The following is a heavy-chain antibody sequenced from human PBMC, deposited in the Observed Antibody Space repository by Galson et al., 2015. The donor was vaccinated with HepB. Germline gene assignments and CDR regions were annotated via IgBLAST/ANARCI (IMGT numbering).Heavy chain of an antibody. J-gene: IGHJ6*02. Sequence: SLRLSCAASGFTFSSYAMYWVRQAPGKGLEWVAVISYDGSNKYYADSVKGRFTISRDNSKNTLYLQMNSLRAEDTAVYYCARASNWNDDYYYYGMDVWGQGTTVTVSS. CDR1: GFTFSSYA. CDR3: ARASNWNDDYYYYGMDV. CDR2: ISYDGSNK. V-gene: IGHV3-30*04. D-gene: IGHD1-20*01.